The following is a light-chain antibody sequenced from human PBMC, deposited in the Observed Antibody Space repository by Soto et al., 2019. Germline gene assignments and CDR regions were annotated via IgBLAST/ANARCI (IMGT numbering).Light chain of an antibody. J-gene: IGKJ2*01. CDR1: QSIGAA. CDR3: QQYHIFLT. V-gene: IGKV1-5*03. Sequence: DVRMTQSPSTLSPSLGDRVTITCRASQSIGAALAWYQQKPGKAPDLLIYRTSTLESGVPSRFSGSGSGTEVTLAISSLQPDDFATYYCQQYHIFLTFGQGTKVYIK. CDR2: RTS.